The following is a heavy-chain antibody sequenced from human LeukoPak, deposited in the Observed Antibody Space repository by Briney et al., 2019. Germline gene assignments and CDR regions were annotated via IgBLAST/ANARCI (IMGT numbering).Heavy chain of an antibody. Sequence: GGSLRLSCAASGFTFSSYWMHWVRQAPGKGLEWVSAISGSGGSTYYADSVKGRFTISRDNSKNTLYLQMNSLRAEDTAVYYCAKVSWYYYGSGSYSWFDPWGQGTLVTVSS. D-gene: IGHD3-10*01. CDR1: GFTFSSYW. CDR2: ISGSGGST. J-gene: IGHJ5*02. CDR3: AKVSWYYYGSGSYSWFDP. V-gene: IGHV3-23*01.